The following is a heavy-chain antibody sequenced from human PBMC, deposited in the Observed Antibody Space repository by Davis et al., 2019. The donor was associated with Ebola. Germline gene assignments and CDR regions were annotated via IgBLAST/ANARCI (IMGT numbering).Heavy chain of an antibody. D-gene: IGHD3-22*01. CDR3: AKDRGGLLYYDSSGGLGY. J-gene: IGHJ4*02. Sequence: PGGSLRLSCAASGFTFSSYGMHWVRQAPGKGLEWVAVVWYDGSNKYYADSVKGRFTISRDNSKNTLYLQMNSLRAEDTAVYYCAKDRGGLLYYDSSGGLGYWGQGTLVTVSS. CDR1: GFTFSSYG. CDR2: VWYDGSNK. V-gene: IGHV3-30*02.